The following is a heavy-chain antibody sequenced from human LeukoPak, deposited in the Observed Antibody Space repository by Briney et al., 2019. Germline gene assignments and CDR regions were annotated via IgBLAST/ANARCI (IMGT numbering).Heavy chain of an antibody. CDR2: INPNSGGT. J-gene: IGHJ6*03. CDR3: ARDLAVLCSGGSCYSEYYYYYMDV. Sequence: GASVKVSCKASGYTFTGYYMHWVRQAPGQGLEWMGRINPNSGGTNYAQKFQGRVIMTRDTSISTAYMELSRLRSDDTAVYYCARDLAVLCSGGSCYSEYYYYYMDVWGKGTTVTVSS. V-gene: IGHV1-2*06. CDR1: GYTFTGYY. D-gene: IGHD2-15*01.